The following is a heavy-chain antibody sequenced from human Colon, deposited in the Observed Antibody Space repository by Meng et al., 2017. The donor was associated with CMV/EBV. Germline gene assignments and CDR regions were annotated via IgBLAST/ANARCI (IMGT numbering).Heavy chain of an antibody. CDR2: INPNSGDT. Sequence: ASVKVSCKASGYTFSDYYIQWVRQAPGQGLEWMGWINPNSGDTNYVQNFQGRVTMTRDTSVKTAYMELTSLRSEDTAVYFCARAKLTGDSRYYGMAVWGQGSTVTVSS. J-gene: IGHJ6*02. CDR1: GYTFSDYY. D-gene: IGHD7-27*01. V-gene: IGHV1-2*02. CDR3: ARAKLTGDSRYYGMAV.